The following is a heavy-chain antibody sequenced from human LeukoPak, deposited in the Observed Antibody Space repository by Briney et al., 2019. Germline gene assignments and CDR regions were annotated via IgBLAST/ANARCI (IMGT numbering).Heavy chain of an antibody. CDR1: GFTFSSYW. D-gene: IGHD6-6*01. CDR3: ARGYSSSYRIDY. Sequence: GGSLRLSCAASGFTFSSYWMHWVRQAPGKGLVWVSRINTDGSSTTYADSVKGRFTISRDNAKNTLYLQMNGLSAEDTAVYYCARGYSSSYRIDYWGQGALVTVSS. CDR2: INTDGSST. J-gene: IGHJ4*02. V-gene: IGHV3-74*01.